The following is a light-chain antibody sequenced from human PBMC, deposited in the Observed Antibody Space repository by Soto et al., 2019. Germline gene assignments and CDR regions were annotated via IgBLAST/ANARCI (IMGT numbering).Light chain of an antibody. CDR2: EVS. CDR3: SSYTSTAIVV. V-gene: IGLV2-18*02. Sequence: QSALTQPPSVSGSPGQSVTISCTGTSSDVGSYNRVSWYQQPPGTVPKLMIYEVSNRPSGVPDRFSGSKSGNTASLTISGLQAEDEADYYCSSYTSTAIVVFGGGTKVTVL. J-gene: IGLJ2*01. CDR1: SSDVGSYNR.